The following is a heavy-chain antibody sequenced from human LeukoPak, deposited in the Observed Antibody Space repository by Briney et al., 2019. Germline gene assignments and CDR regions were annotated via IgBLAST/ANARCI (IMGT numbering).Heavy chain of an antibody. V-gene: IGHV3-72*01. CDR2: SRNKDHMYST. CDR3: VRGHDSFDY. CDR1: GFTFSDHY. J-gene: IGHJ4*02. Sequence: GGSLGLSCVVSGFTFSDHYMDWVRQAAGKGLEWVGRSRNKDHMYSTEYAASVEGRFTISRDLSKNSLYLQMNSLKVEDTAIYYCVRGHDSFDYWGQGTLVTVSS.